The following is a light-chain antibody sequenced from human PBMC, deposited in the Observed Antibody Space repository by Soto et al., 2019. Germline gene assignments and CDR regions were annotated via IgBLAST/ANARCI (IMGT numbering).Light chain of an antibody. J-gene: IGKJ1*01. V-gene: IGKV3-15*01. CDR1: QSVSSN. CDR3: QQYNNWPPWT. Sequence: EIVMTQSPATLSVSPGERATLSCRASQSVSSNLAWYQQKPGQAPRLLIYGASTRATGIPARFSGSGSGTEFTLTISGLQSEDFAVYYCQQYNNWPPWTFGQGPKVEIK. CDR2: GAS.